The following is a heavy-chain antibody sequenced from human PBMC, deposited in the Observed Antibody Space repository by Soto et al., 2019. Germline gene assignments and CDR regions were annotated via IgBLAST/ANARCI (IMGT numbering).Heavy chain of an antibody. V-gene: IGHV4-31*03. CDR2: IYYSGST. CDR3: ASGYYDFWSGRYYYYGMDV. Sequence: SSETLSLTCTVSGGSISSGGYYWSWIRQHPGKGLEWIGYIYYSGSTYYNPSLKSRVTISVDTSKNQFSLKLSSVTAADTAVYYCASGYYDFWSGRYYYYGMDVWGQGTTVTVSS. CDR1: GGSISSGGYY. D-gene: IGHD3-3*01. J-gene: IGHJ6*02.